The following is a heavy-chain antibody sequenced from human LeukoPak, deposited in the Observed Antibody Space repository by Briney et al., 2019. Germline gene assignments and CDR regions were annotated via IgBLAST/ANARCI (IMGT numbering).Heavy chain of an antibody. J-gene: IGHJ5*02. Sequence: TGGSLRLSCAASGFTFSDYYMSWIRQAPGKGLEWVSYISSSGSTIYYADSVKGRFTISRDNAKNSLYLQMNSLRAEDTAVYYCARDPFRYSSSSRGWFDPWGQGTLVTVSS. CDR2: ISSSGSTI. D-gene: IGHD6-13*01. CDR1: GFTFSDYY. CDR3: ARDPFRYSSSSRGWFDP. V-gene: IGHV3-11*01.